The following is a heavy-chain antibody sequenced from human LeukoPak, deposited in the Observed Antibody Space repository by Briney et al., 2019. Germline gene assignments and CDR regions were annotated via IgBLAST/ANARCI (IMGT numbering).Heavy chain of an antibody. V-gene: IGHV3-21*01. Sequence: AGGSLRLSCAASGFTFSSYSMNWVRQAPGKGLEWVSSISSSSSYIYYADSVKGRFTISRDNAKNSLYLQMNSLRAEDTAVYYCARAITYYYDSSGYSLFDYWGQGTLVTVSS. CDR2: ISSSSSYI. CDR1: GFTFSSYS. D-gene: IGHD3-22*01. J-gene: IGHJ4*02. CDR3: ARAITYYYDSSGYSLFDY.